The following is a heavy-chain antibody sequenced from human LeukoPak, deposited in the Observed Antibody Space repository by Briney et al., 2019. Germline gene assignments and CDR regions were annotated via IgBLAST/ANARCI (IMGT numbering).Heavy chain of an antibody. V-gene: IGHV5-51*01. J-gene: IGHJ4*02. Sequence: GGSLKISCKGSGYSFTSYWIGWVRQMPGKGLEWVGIIYPGDSDTRYSPSFQGQVTISADKSISTAYLQWSSLKASDTAMYYCARQHKGYCTNGVCSDFDYWGQGTLVTVSS. CDR1: GYSFTSYW. CDR3: ARQHKGYCTNGVCSDFDY. D-gene: IGHD2-8*01. CDR2: IYPGDSDT.